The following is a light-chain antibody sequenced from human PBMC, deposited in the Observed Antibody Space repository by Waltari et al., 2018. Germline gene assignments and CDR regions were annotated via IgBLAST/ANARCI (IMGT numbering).Light chain of an antibody. CDR3: SSYTTSSAPGV. CDR2: EVS. CDR1: NSAVGAYDF. Sequence: QSALTKPASVSGSPGQSLTISCSGTNSAVGAYDFVSWYQQHPGKAPHLIIYEVSKRPSGISNRFSASKSGNTASLTISGLQAEDEADYYCSSYTTSSAPGVFGTGTRVTVL. J-gene: IGLJ1*01. V-gene: IGLV2-14*01.